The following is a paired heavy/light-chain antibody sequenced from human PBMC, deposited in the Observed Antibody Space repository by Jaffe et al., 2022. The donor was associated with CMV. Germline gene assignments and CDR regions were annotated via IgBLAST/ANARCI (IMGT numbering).Light chain of an antibody. CDR2: LGS. V-gene: IGKV2-28*01. CDR3: MQVLQTPHT. CDR1: QSLLHSNGYNY. J-gene: IGKJ2*01. Sequence: DIVMTQSPLSLPVTPGEPASISCRSSQSLLHSNGYNYLDWYLQKPGQSPQLLIYLGSNRASGVPDRLSGSGSGTDFTLKISRVEAEDVGVYYCMQVLQTPHTFGQGTNLEIK.
Heavy chain of an antibody. V-gene: IGHV2-5*02. CDR3: ARLAGQYDSGTLEY. J-gene: IGHJ4*02. CDR2: IYWDDDK. D-gene: IGHD3-10*01. Sequence: QITLKESGPTLVKPTQTLTLTCTFSGFSLSTNGVGVAWIRQPPGKALEWLALIYWDDDKRYRPSLKSRLTITKDTLKNQVVLTVTNVDPVDTATYYCARLAGQYDSGTLEYWGQGTLVTVSS. CDR1: GFSLSTNGVG.